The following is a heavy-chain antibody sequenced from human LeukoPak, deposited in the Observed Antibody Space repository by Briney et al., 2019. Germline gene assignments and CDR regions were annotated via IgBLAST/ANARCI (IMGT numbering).Heavy chain of an antibody. D-gene: IGHD4/OR15-4a*01. J-gene: IGHJ4*02. CDR3: ARRAGAYSHPYDY. CDR2: ISPSGNPT. V-gene: IGHV3-23*01. CDR1: GFIFSRHG. Sequence: PGGSLRLSCAASGFIFSRHGMNWVRQAPGKGLEWVSGISPSGNPTFYADSVKGRFTISRDNSKNTLYLQMNSLRAEDTAVYYCARRAGAYSHPYDYWGQGTLVTVSS.